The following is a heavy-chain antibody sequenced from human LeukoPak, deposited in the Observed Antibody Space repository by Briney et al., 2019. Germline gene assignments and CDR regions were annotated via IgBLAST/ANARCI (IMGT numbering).Heavy chain of an antibody. J-gene: IGHJ4*02. CDR1: GSTFSSYA. CDR2: IIPIFGTA. CDR3: ARDSKAYNWNRAYYFDY. D-gene: IGHD1-20*01. V-gene: IGHV1-69*13. Sequence: SVKVSCKASGSTFSSYAISWVRQAPGQGLEWMGGIIPIFGTANYAQKFQGRVTITADESTSTAYMELSSLRSEDTAVYYCARDSKAYNWNRAYYFDYWGQGTLVTVSS.